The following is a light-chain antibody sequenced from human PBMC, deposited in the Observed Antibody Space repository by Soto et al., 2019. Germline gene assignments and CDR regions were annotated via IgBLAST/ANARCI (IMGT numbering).Light chain of an antibody. J-gene: IGKJ5*01. CDR1: QDISYY. CDR2: DAS. Sequence: DIPMTQSPSSLSASVGDRVTITCRASQDISYYLNWYQQRPGKAPKLLIYDASNLERGVPSRFSGTRSGTHFTFAITSLQPEDVATYYCQQSDSLPITFGQGTRLEI. V-gene: IGKV1-33*01. CDR3: QQSDSLPIT.